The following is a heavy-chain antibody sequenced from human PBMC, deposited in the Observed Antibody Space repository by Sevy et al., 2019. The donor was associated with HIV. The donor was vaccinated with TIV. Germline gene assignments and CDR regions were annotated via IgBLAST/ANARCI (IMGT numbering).Heavy chain of an antibody. Sequence: GGSLRLSCVASGFTFSSYAMSWIRHAPGKGLEWVSGISGSGISTYYEDSVKGRFTISRDNSKNTVFMQMNSLRAEDTAVYYCAKESEIQPHYYFEYWGPGTLVTVSS. CDR2: ISGSGIST. V-gene: IGHV3-23*01. CDR3: AKESEIQPHYYFEY. J-gene: IGHJ4*02. CDR1: GFTFSSYA. D-gene: IGHD5-18*01.